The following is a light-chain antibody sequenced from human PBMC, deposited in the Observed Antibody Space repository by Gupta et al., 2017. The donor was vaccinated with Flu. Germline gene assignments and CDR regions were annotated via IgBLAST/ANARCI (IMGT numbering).Light chain of an antibody. Sequence: ELVMTQSPATLSVSPGERATLSCRASQSASGNLAWYQQKPGQAPRLLIYGASTRATGIPARFSGSGSGTEFTRTISSLQSEDCAVDYGQQYNNGPQTFGQGTKLEIK. CDR2: GAS. V-gene: IGKV3-15*01. CDR3: QQYNNGPQT. J-gene: IGKJ2*01. CDR1: QSASGN.